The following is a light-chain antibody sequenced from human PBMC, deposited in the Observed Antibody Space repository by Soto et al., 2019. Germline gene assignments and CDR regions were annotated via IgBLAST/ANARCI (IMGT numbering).Light chain of an antibody. J-gene: IGLJ1*01. V-gene: IGLV2-14*01. CDR1: SSDVGGYNY. CDR2: EVS. CDR3: SSYTSSTFYV. Sequence: QSVLTHPASVSGSPGQSITISCTGTSSDVGGYNYVSWYQQHPGKAPKLMIHEVSNRPSGVSNRFSGSKSGNTASLTISGLQAEDEADYYCSSYTSSTFYVFGTGPKVTLL.